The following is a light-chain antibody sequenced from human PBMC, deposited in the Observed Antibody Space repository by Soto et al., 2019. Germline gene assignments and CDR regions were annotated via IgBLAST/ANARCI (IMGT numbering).Light chain of an antibody. J-gene: IGLJ2*01. CDR1: SSNIGSNT. Sequence: QSALTQPPSASGTPGPRVTISCSGSSSNIGSNTVNWYQQLPGTAPKLLIYSNNQRPSGVPDRFSGSKSGTSASLAISGLQSEDEADYYCEAWDDSLNGRVVFGGGTQLTVL. CDR3: EAWDDSLNGRVV. CDR2: SNN. V-gene: IGLV1-44*01.